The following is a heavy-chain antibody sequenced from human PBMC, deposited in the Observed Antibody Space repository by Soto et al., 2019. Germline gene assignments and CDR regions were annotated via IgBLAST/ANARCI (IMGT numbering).Heavy chain of an antibody. J-gene: IGHJ4*02. CDR1: GFTPTTTP. D-gene: IGHD2-15*01. Sequence: GGSLRLSCAGSGFTPTTTPLSWVRQPPGKGLEWVATVSGAASHTYYVDSVRGRFFISRDNSKNTVALQMNNLTVDDTAVYYCATSFQYSDNWGQGTRVTVSS. CDR2: VSGAASHT. CDR3: ATSFQYSDN. V-gene: IGHV3-23*01.